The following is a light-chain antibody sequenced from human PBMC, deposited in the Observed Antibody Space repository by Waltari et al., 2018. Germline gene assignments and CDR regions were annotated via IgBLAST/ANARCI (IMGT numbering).Light chain of an antibody. CDR2: GSS. CDR3: QQYDISPLT. J-gene: IGKJ4*01. CDR1: QTVRTTY. V-gene: IGKV3-20*01. Sequence: ERATLSCRASQTVRTTYLAWYQQKPGQAPTLLIYGSSRATGIPDRFSGSGSGTDFSLTISSLEPEDFAVYYCQQYDISPLTFGGGTKVEIK.